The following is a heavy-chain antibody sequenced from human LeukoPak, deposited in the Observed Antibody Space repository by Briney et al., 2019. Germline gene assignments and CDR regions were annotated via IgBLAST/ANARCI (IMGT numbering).Heavy chain of an antibody. CDR2: IYYSGST. D-gene: IGHD6-19*01. Sequence: SETLSLTCTVSGGSISSYYWSWIRQPPGKGLEWIGYIYYSGSTNYNPSLKSRVTISVDTSKNQFSLKPSSVTAADTAVYYCARSIAVAGRGWFDPWGQGTLVTVSS. CDR1: GGSISSYY. J-gene: IGHJ5*02. CDR3: ARSIAVAGRGWFDP. V-gene: IGHV4-59*01.